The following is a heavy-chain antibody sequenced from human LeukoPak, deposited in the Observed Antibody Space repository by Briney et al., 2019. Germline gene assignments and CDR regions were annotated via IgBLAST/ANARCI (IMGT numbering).Heavy chain of an antibody. V-gene: IGHV1-46*01. CDR1: GYTFTNYY. D-gene: IGHD3-22*01. CDR3: ARDWAGGGYRYYYYGMDV. J-gene: IGHJ6*02. Sequence: ASVKVSCKAFGYTFTNYYMNWVRQAPGQGLEWMGIINPSGGSTSYAQKFQGRVTVTRDTSTSTVYMELRSLRSDDTAVYYCARDWAGGGYRYYYYGMDVWGQGTTVTVSS. CDR2: INPSGGST.